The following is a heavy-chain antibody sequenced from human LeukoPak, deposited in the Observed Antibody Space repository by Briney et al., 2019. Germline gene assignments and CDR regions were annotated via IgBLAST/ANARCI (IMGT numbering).Heavy chain of an antibody. V-gene: IGHV1-8*03. J-gene: IGHJ6*03. CDR2: MNPNSGNT. D-gene: IGHD3-10*01. CDR3: ARGGYYYGSGSYLQYYYYYYYMDV. CDR1: GYTFTSYD. Sequence: ASVKVSCKASGYTFTSYDINWVRQATGQGLEWMGWMNPNSGNTGYAQKFQGRVTITADESTSTAYMELSSLRSEDTAVYYCARGGYYYGSGSYLQYYYYYYYMDVWGKGTTVTISS.